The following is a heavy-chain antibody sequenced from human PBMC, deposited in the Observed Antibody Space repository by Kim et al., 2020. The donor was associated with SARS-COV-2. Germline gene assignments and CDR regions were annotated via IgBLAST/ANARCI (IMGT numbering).Heavy chain of an antibody. Sequence: GGSLRLSCAASGFTFSSYGMHWVRQAPGKGLEWVAVIWYDGSNKYYADSVKGRFTISRDNSKNTLYLQMNSLRAEDTAVYYCARDTRDYYGMDVWGQWTTVTVSS. CDR2: IWYDGSNK. CDR3: ARDTRDYYGMDV. CDR1: GFTFSSYG. J-gene: IGHJ6*02. V-gene: IGHV3-33*01.